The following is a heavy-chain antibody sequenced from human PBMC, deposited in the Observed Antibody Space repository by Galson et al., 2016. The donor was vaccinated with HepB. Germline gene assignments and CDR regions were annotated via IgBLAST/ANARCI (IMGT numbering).Heavy chain of an antibody. Sequence: CAISGDSVSSNFAAWNWIRQSPSRGLEWLGKTYYRSKWYNDYAVSVKSRITTNPDTSKSQFSLQLNSVTPEDTAVYYCARDTPWLAGGYYYYVMDVWGQGTTVTVS. D-gene: IGHD6-19*01. CDR1: GDSVSSNFAA. J-gene: IGHJ6*02. CDR3: ARDTPWLAGGYYYYVMDV. CDR2: TYYRSKWYN. V-gene: IGHV6-1*01.